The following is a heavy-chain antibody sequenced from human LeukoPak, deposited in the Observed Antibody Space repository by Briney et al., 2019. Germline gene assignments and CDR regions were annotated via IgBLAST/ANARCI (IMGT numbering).Heavy chain of an antibody. J-gene: IGHJ4*02. V-gene: IGHV3-23*01. CDR2: ISGSGGST. Sequence: GGSLRLSCAASGFTFSSYAMSWVRQAPGKGLERVSAISGSGGSTYYADSVKGRFTISRDNSKNTLYLQMNSLRAEDTAVYYCAKDHYDSSGYQNDFNYWGQGTLVTVSS. CDR1: GFTFSSYA. D-gene: IGHD3-22*01. CDR3: AKDHYDSSGYQNDFNY.